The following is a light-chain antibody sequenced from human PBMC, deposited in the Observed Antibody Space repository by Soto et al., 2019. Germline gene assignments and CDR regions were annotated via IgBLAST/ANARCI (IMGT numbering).Light chain of an antibody. J-gene: IGLJ1*01. CDR1: SSDIGGYNS. Sequence: QSALTQSPSASGSPGQLVTISCTGTSSDIGGYNSVSWYQKHPGKAPKVMIYDVTKRPSGVPDRFSGSKSGNTASLTVSALQAEDEADYYCSTYTDRKNLVFGTGTKVTVL. CDR3: STYTDRKNLV. V-gene: IGLV2-8*01. CDR2: DVT.